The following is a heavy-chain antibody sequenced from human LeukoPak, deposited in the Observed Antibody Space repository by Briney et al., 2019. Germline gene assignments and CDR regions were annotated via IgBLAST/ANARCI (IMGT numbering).Heavy chain of an antibody. J-gene: IGHJ5*02. Sequence: GGSLRLSCAASGLTFSSYGMHWVRQAPGKGLEWVAFIRYDGSNKYYADSVKGRFTISRDNSKNTLYLQMNSLRAEDTAVYYCATASNGYDEYNWFDPWGQGTLVTVSS. CDR1: GLTFSSYG. V-gene: IGHV3-30*02. D-gene: IGHD5-12*01. CDR2: IRYDGSNK. CDR3: ATASNGYDEYNWFDP.